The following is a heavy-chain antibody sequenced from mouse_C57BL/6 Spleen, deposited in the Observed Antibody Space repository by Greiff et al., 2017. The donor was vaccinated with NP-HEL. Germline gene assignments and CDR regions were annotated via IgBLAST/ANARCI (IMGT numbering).Heavy chain of an antibody. CDR1: GYTFTSYW. CDR3: ARVYSNRFYYYAMDY. V-gene: IGHV1-50*01. CDR2: IDPSDSYT. Sequence: QVQLQQPGAELVKPGASVKLSCKASGYTFTSYWMQWVKQRPGQGLEWIGEIDPSDSYTNYNQKFKGKATLTVDTSSSTAYMQLSSLTSEDSAVYYCARVYSNRFYYYAMDYWGQGTSVTVSS. D-gene: IGHD2-5*01. J-gene: IGHJ4*01.